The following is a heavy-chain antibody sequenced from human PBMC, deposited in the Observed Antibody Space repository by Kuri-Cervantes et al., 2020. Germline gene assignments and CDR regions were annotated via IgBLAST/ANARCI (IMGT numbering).Heavy chain of an antibody. V-gene: IGHV3-30*03. Sequence: LSLTCAASGFTFSSYGMHWVRQAPGKGLGWVAVISYDGSNKYYADSVKGRFTISRDNSKNTLYLQMNSLRAEDTAVYYCARGNKRWELLESVAYWGQGTLVTVSS. D-gene: IGHD1-26*01. CDR1: GFTFSSYG. J-gene: IGHJ4*02. CDR3: ARGNKRWELLESVAY. CDR2: ISYDGSNK.